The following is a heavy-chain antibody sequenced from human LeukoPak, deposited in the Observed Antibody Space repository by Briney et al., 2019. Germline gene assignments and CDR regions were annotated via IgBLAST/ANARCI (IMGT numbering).Heavy chain of an antibody. J-gene: IGHJ6*02. CDR3: AKDSSSWYYYYYGMDV. Sequence: GGSLRLSCAASGFTLSSYGMQWVRQAPGKGLEWVAVISYDGSNKYYADSVKGRFTISRDNSKNTLYLQMNSLRAEDTAVYYCAKDSSSWYYYYYGMDVWGQGTTVTVSS. V-gene: IGHV3-30*18. CDR1: GFTLSSYG. D-gene: IGHD6-13*01. CDR2: ISYDGSNK.